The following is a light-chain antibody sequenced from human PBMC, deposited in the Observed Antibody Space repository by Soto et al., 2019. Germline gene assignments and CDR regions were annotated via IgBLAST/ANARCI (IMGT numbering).Light chain of an antibody. J-gene: IGKJ1*01. CDR2: GAS. CDR1: QSVSSN. CDR3: QQYDMWPPIT. Sequence: EIVMTQSPATLSVSPGERATLSCRASQSVSSNLAWYQQKPGQAPRLLIYGASTRATGIPARFSGSGSGTEFTLTNTSLQSEDFAVYYCQQYDMWPPITFGQGTKVEI. V-gene: IGKV3-15*01.